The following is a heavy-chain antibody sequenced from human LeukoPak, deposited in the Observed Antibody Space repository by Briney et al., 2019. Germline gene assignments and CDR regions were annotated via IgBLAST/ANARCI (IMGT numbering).Heavy chain of an antibody. Sequence: PGGSLRLSCAGSGLSFSNYGMNWLRQAPGRGPEWVASISPSGRSIFYAESVKGRFTISRDNGKNSLFLQMSGLRAEDTAVYYCTGDQKTRILGTTDCWGQGTLVTVSS. CDR3: TGDQKTRILGTTDC. J-gene: IGHJ4*02. CDR1: GLSFSNYG. D-gene: IGHD1-7*01. V-gene: IGHV3-21*06. CDR2: ISPSGRSI.